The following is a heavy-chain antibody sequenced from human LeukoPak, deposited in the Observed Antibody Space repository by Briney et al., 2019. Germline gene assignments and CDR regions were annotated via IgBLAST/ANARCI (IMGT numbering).Heavy chain of an antibody. CDR3: AKSWRYFDWLSSYYFDS. CDR1: GFTVSSNY. Sequence: GGSLRLSCAASGFTVSSNYMSWVRQAPGKGLEGVSAISGRGGSTYYADSVKCRFTISRDNSKNTLYLQMNSLRAEDTAVYYCAKSWRYFDWLSSYYFDSWGQGTLVTVSS. J-gene: IGHJ4*02. CDR2: ISGRGGST. D-gene: IGHD3-9*01. V-gene: IGHV3-23*01.